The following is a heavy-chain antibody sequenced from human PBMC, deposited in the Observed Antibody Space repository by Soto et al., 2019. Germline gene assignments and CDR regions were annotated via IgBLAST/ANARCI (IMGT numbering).Heavy chain of an antibody. CDR3: ARGLPGEYYDFWGVSDI. D-gene: IGHD3-3*01. CDR1: GYTFTSYG. Sequence: QVQLVQSGAEVKKPGASVKVSCKASGYTFTSYGISWVRQAPGQGLEWMGWISAYNGNTNYAQKLQGRVTMTPDTSTSTAYMELRSLRSDDTAVYYCARGLPGEYYDFWGVSDIWGQGTMVTVSS. CDR2: ISAYNGNT. J-gene: IGHJ3*02. V-gene: IGHV1-18*01.